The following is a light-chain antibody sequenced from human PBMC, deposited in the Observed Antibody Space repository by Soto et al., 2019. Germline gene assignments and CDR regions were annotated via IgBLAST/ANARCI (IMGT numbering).Light chain of an antibody. CDR2: GAS. Sequence: EIVLTQSPGTLSLSPGERATLSCRASQSVSSSYLAWYQQKPGQAHRLLIYGASSRATGIPDRFSGSGSGTDFTLTISRLEPEDFAVYYCQQYSSSPGLTFGGGTKVEIK. CDR1: QSVSSSY. V-gene: IGKV3-20*01. CDR3: QQYSSSPGLT. J-gene: IGKJ4*01.